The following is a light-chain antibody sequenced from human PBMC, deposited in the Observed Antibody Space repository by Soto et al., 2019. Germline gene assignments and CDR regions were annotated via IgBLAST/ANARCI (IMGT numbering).Light chain of an antibody. CDR3: QHPSNLIT. V-gene: IGKV3-11*01. Sequence: EIVLTQSPATLSLSPGESATLSCRASQSVNKYLAWYQQKPGQAPRLIIYDTSSRATGIPARFSGIGSGTDFTLTISSLEPEDFAVYYCQHPSNLITFVQGTRLEIK. CDR1: QSVNKY. CDR2: DTS. J-gene: IGKJ5*01.